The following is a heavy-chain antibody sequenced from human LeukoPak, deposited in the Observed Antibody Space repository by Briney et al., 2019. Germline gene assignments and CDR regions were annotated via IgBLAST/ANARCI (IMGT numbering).Heavy chain of an antibody. V-gene: IGHV3-30*18. CDR3: AKESYDSSGYFVGVGFDY. CDR1: GFTFSSYD. J-gene: IGHJ4*02. Sequence: PGGSLGLSCAASGFTFSSYDMHWVRKAPGKGLEWVAVISYDGSSKYYADSVKGRFTISRDNSKNTLYLQMNSLRAEDTTVYYCAKESYDSSGYFVGVGFDYWGQGTLVTVSS. CDR2: ISYDGSSK. D-gene: IGHD3-22*01.